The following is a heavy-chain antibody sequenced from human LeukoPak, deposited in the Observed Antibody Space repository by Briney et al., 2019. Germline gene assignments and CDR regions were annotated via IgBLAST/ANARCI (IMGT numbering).Heavy chain of an antibody. CDR1: GFTFSSYS. CDR2: ITSSSSYI. J-gene: IGHJ4*02. D-gene: IGHD4-17*01. CDR3: ARGGVYGDLTKIDY. V-gene: IGHV3-21*01. Sequence: GGSLRLSCAASGFTFSSYSMNWVRQAPGKGLEWVSSITSSSSYIYYADSVKGQFTISRDNAKNSLYLQMNSLRAEDTAVYYCARGGVYGDLTKIDYWGQGTLVTVSS.